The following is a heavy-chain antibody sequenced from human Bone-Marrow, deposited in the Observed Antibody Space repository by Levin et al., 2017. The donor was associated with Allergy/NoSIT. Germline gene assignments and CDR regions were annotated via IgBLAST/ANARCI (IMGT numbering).Heavy chain of an antibody. CDR1: GFRLDDSA. D-gene: IGHD6-19*01. V-gene: IGHV3-9*01. J-gene: IGHJ4*02. CDR2: ITWNSDDM. Sequence: SLKISCVASGFRLDDSAMHWVRQVPGKGLEWVAGITWNSDDMGYADSVKGRFIISRDNAKNSLFLQMNSLRVEDSAFYFCGKDIVGVAGTALDDWGQGTLVTVSS. CDR3: GKDIVGVAGTALDD.